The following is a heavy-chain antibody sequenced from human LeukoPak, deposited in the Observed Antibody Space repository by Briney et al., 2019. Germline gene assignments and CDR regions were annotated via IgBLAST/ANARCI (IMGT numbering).Heavy chain of an antibody. CDR3: ARGLQENLAWLQAFSAFDI. CDR2: IYSGGST. V-gene: IGHV3-66*01. D-gene: IGHD5-24*01. CDR1: GFTVSRNY. Sequence: PGGSLRLSCAASGFTVSRNYMSWVRQAPGKGLEWVSVIYSGGSTYYADSVKGRFTISRDNSKNTLYLQMNSLRAEDTAVYYCARGLQENLAWLQAFSAFDIWGQGTMVTISS. J-gene: IGHJ3*02.